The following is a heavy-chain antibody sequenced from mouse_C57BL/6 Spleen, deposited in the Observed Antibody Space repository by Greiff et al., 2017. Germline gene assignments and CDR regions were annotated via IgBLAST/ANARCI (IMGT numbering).Heavy chain of an antibody. CDR3: ARPLRYGSRGLFAY. V-gene: IGHV1-53*01. Sequence: QVQLQQPGTELVKPGASVKLSCKASGYTFTSYWMHWVKQRPGQGLEWIGNITPSNGCTNYNEPFKSKATLTVDKYSSTDYMQLSSLTSEDSAVYYCARPLRYGSRGLFAYWGQGTLVTVSA. CDR2: ITPSNGCT. J-gene: IGHJ3*01. D-gene: IGHD1-1*01. CDR1: GYTFTSYW.